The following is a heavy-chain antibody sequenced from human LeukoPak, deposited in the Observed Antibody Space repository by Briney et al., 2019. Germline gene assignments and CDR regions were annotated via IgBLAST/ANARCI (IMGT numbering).Heavy chain of an antibody. CDR1: GYTFTSYG. J-gene: IGHJ4*02. CDR2: ISAYNGNT. V-gene: IGHV1-18*01. Sequence: GASVKVSCKASGYTFTSYGISWVRQVPGQGLEWMGWISAYNGNTNYAQKLQGRVTMTTDTSTSTAYMELRSLRSDDTAVYYCARDPGYSSSWGVFDYWGQGTLVTVSS. D-gene: IGHD6-13*01. CDR3: ARDPGYSSSWGVFDY.